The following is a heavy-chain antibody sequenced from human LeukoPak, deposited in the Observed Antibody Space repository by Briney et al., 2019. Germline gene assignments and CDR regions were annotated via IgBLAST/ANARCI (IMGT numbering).Heavy chain of an antibody. CDR3: ARDIEAAGLFLDY. J-gene: IGHJ4*02. CDR2: MKYDGSEK. D-gene: IGHD6-13*01. V-gene: IGHV3-7*01. Sequence: ETLSLTCTVSGGSISSGDYYWSWVRQAPGKGLEWVANMKYDGSEKYYVDSVKGRFTISRDNAKNSLYLQMNSLRAEDTAVYYCARDIEAAGLFLDYWGQGTLVTVSS. CDR1: GGSISSGDYY.